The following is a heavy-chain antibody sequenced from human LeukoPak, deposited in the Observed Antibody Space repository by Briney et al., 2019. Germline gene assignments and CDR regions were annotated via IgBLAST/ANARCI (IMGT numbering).Heavy chain of an antibody. Sequence: SVKVSCKASGGTFSSYAISWVRQAPGQGLEWMGRIIPILGIANHAQKFQGRVTITADKSTSTAYMELSSPRSEDTAVYYCARGIYDYVWGRIDYWGQGTLVTVSS. D-gene: IGHD3-16*01. J-gene: IGHJ4*02. CDR2: IIPILGIA. CDR3: ARGIYDYVWGRIDY. V-gene: IGHV1-69*04. CDR1: GGTFSSYA.